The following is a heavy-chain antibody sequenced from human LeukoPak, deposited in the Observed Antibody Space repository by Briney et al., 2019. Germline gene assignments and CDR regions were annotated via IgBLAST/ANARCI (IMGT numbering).Heavy chain of an antibody. CDR1: GGSISSYY. Sequence: SETLSLTCTVSGGSISSYYWSWIRQPAGKGLEWIGRIYTSGSTNYNPSLKSRVTMSVDTSKNQFSLKLSSVTAADTAVYYCARDGLSSYYYDSSGYYYLWYFDLWGRGTLVTVSS. D-gene: IGHD3-22*01. V-gene: IGHV4-4*07. CDR3: ARDGLSSYYYDSSGYYYLWYFDL. J-gene: IGHJ2*01. CDR2: IYTSGST.